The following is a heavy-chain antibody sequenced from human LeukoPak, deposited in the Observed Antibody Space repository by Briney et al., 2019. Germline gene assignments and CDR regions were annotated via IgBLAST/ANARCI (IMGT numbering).Heavy chain of an antibody. CDR3: ARGGLRNWYFDL. D-gene: IGHD5-12*01. V-gene: IGHV3-74*01. CDR1: GFTFSSYW. J-gene: IGHJ2*01. CDR2: LNSDGTNT. Sequence: AGGSLRLSCAASGFTFSSYWMHWVRQAPGKGLVWVSRLNSDGTNTYHADSVKGRVTISRDNAKNTVYLEMNSLRAEDTAVYYCARGGLRNWYFDLWGRGTLVTVSS.